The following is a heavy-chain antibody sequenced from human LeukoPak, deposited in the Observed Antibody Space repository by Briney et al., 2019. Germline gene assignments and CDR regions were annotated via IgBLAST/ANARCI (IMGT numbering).Heavy chain of an antibody. CDR1: GFTFSRYS. J-gene: IGHJ6*04. D-gene: IGHD3-10*02. CDR2: ISSSGSTI. CDR3: AELGITMNGGV. Sequence: GESLRLSCAASGFTFSRYSMNWVRQAPGKGLEWVSYISSSGSTIYYADSVKGRFTISRDNAKNSLYLQMNSLRAEDTAVYYCAELGITMNGGVWGKGTTVTISS. V-gene: IGHV3-48*04.